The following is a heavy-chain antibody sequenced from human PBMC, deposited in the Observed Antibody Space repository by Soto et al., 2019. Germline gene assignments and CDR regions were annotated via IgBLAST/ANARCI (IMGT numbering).Heavy chain of an antibody. D-gene: IGHD2-15*01. J-gene: IGHJ6*02. CDR3: VRVVDYYYYGMDV. Sequence: PSQTLSLTCAISGDSVSSNSAAWNWIRQSPSRGLEWLGRTYYRSKWYSDSAVSVKSRITTNSDTPKNQFTLQLNSVTPEDTAVYYCVRVVDYYYYGMDVWGQGTTVTV. CDR2: TYYRSKWYS. CDR1: GDSVSSNSAA. V-gene: IGHV6-1*01.